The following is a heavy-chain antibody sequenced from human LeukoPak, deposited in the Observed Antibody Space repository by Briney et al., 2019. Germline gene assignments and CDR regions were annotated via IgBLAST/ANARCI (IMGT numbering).Heavy chain of an antibody. CDR2: ISWNSGSM. D-gene: IGHD1-26*01. Sequence: SLRLSCAASGFTFDDYAMHWVRQAPGKGLEWVSGISWNSGSMGYADSVKGRFTISRDNAKNSLYLQMNSLRAEDTALYYCAKDLRAIDNWYFDLWGRGTLVTVSS. V-gene: IGHV3-9*01. CDR1: GFTFDDYA. J-gene: IGHJ2*01. CDR3: AKDLRAIDNWYFDL.